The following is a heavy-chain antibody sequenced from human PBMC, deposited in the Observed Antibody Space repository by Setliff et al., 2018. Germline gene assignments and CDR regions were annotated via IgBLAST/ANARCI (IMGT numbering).Heavy chain of an antibody. D-gene: IGHD6-25*01. J-gene: IGHJ3*02. Sequence: GESLKISCKGSGYRFTTYWIGWVRQMPGKGLEWMGIVFSGDSDTRYSPSFQGQVTTSADKSINTAYLQWSSLKASDTAMYYCARLGAPASHDAFDIWGQGTMVTVSS. V-gene: IGHV5-51*01. CDR2: VFSGDSDT. CDR1: GYRFTTYW. CDR3: ARLGAPASHDAFDI.